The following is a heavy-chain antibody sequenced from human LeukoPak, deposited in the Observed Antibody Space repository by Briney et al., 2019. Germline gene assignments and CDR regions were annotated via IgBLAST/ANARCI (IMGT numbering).Heavy chain of an antibody. CDR3: VRDAIAAAGTGG. CDR2: NNPKSGGT. CDR1: GYTFTDYY. J-gene: IGHJ4*02. D-gene: IGHD6-13*01. Sequence: ASVKVSCKASGYTFTDYYMHWVRQAPGQGLEWMGWNNPKSGGTNYAQNFQGRVTMTRDTSISTAYMEPSGLRSDDRAVYYCVRDAIAAAGTGGWGQGTLVTVSS. V-gene: IGHV1-2*02.